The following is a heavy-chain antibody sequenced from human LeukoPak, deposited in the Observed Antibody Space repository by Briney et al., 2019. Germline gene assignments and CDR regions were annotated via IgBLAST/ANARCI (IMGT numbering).Heavy chain of an antibody. V-gene: IGHV4-59*12. CDR2: IYYSGST. CDR1: GGSISSYY. D-gene: IGHD3-22*01. Sequence: SETLSLTCTVSGGSISSYYWSWIRQPPGKGLEWIGYIYYSGSTNYNPSLKSRVTMSVDTSKNQFSLKLSSVTAADTAVYYCARDQDYYDSSGYYYDDAFDIWGQGTMVTVSS. J-gene: IGHJ3*02. CDR3: ARDQDYYDSSGYYYDDAFDI.